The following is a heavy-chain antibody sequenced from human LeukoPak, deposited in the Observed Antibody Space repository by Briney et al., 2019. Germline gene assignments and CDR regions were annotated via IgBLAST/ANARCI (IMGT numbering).Heavy chain of an antibody. CDR1: GFTFSSYD. V-gene: IGHV3-30*03. Sequence: GGSLRLSCAASGFTFSSYDMHWVRQAPGKGLEWVAVISYDGSNKYYAASVKGRFTISRDNSKNTLYLQMNSLRAEDTAVYYCARAVWYYYDSSGMFDYWGQGTLVTVSS. CDR2: ISYDGSNK. J-gene: IGHJ4*02. CDR3: ARAVWYYYDSSGMFDY. D-gene: IGHD3-22*01.